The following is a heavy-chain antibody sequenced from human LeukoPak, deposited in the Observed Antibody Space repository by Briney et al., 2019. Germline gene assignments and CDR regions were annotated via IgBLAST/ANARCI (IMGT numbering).Heavy chain of an antibody. V-gene: IGHV4-59*01. CDR2: IYKSGST. D-gene: IGHD3/OR15-3a*01. CDR3: ARQTGSGLFILP. J-gene: IGHJ4*02. Sequence: SETLSLTCTVPGGSISSYYWSWIRQPPGKGLEWIGYIYKSGSTNYNPSLKSRVTILVDTSKNQFSLKLSSVTAADTAVYFCARQTGSGLFILPGGQGTLVTVSS. CDR1: GGSISSYY.